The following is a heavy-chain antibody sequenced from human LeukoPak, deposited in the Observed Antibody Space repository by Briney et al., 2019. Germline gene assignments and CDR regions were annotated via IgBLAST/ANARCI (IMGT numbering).Heavy chain of an antibody. CDR2: IYYSGST. CDR1: GGSINSYY. V-gene: IGHV4-59*01. CDR3: AREFTD. Sequence: PSETLSLTCTVSGGSINSYYWSWIRQPPGKGLEWIGYIYYSGSTNYNPSLKSRVTISVDTSKNQFSLKLSSVTAADTAVYYCAREFTDWGQGTLVTVSS. J-gene: IGHJ4*02.